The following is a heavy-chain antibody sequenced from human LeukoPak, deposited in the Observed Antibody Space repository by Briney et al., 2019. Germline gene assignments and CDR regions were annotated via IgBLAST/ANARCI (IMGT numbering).Heavy chain of an antibody. CDR2: INHSGST. J-gene: IGHJ4*02. V-gene: IGHV4-34*01. CDR1: DGSFSGYY. CDR3: ARGRRYYYDSSGWSYYFDY. Sequence: SETLSLTCAVYDGSFSGYYWSWIRQPPGKGLEWIGEINHSGSTNYNPSLKSRVTISVDTSKNQFSLKLSSVTAADTAVYYCARGRRYYYDSSGWSYYFDYWGQGTLVTVSS. D-gene: IGHD3-22*01.